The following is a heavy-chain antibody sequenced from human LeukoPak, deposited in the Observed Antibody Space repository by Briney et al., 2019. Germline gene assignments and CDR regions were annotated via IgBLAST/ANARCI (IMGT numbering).Heavy chain of an antibody. CDR2: IRYDGSNK. Sequence: GGSLRLSCAASGFPFRSYGMHWVRQAPGKGLEWVAFIRYDGSNKYYADSVKGRFTISRDNAKNSLYLQMNSLRAEDTAVYYCAREIDGSSDYWGQGTLVTVSS. V-gene: IGHV3-30*02. CDR3: AREIDGSSDY. D-gene: IGHD3-10*01. CDR1: GFPFRSYG. J-gene: IGHJ4*02.